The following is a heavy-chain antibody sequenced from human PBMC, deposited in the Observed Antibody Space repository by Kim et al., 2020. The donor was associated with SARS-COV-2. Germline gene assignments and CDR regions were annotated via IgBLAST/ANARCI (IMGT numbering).Heavy chain of an antibody. CDR2: TNPGGGDT. D-gene: IGHD1-26*01. V-gene: IGHV3-23*01. CDR1: GFTFSDYG. J-gene: IGHJ4*01. CDR3: AKDRALTGNYFDVDY. Sequence: GGSLRLSCAASGFTFSDYGMTWVRQAPGKGLEWVSVTNPGGGDTHYADSVRGRFIISRDNSKNILYLQMSSLRTEDTATYYCAKDRALTGNYFDVDYWR.